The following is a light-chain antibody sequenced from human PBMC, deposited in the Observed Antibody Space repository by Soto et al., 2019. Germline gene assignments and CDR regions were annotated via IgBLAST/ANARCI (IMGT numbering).Light chain of an antibody. Sequence: SYELTQPPSVSVSPGQTARITCSGEALPKEFAYWYQQKPGQAPVMLIYKDTERPSGIPERFSGSRSGTTVTLTISGVQAEDEADYYCQSADSSGTHVFGTGTKLTVL. V-gene: IGLV3-25*03. CDR3: QSADSSGTHV. CDR1: ALPKEF. J-gene: IGLJ1*01. CDR2: KDT.